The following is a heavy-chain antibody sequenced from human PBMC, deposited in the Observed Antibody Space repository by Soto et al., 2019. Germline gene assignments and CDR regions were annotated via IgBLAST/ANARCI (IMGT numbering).Heavy chain of an antibody. J-gene: IGHJ5*02. CDR1: GGSISSGDYY. V-gene: IGHV4-30-4*01. CDR3: SRVWRLELRWFDP. D-gene: IGHD1-7*01. Sequence: SETLSLTCTVSGGSISSGDYYWSWIRQPPGKGLEWIGYIYYSGSTYYNPSLKSRVTISVDTSKNQFSLKLSSVTAADTAVYYCSRVWRLELRWFDPWGQGTLVTVSS. CDR2: IYYSGST.